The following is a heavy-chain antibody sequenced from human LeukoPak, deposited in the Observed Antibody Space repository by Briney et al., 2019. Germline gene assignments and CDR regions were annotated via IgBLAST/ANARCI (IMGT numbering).Heavy chain of an antibody. CDR2: IYHSGST. Sequence: SETLSLTCTVSGGSISSSSYYWGWIRQPPGKGLEWIGSIYHSGSTYYNPTLRSRFTISVDTSKNQCSLKLSSVTAADTAVYYCASLDIVVVPAAIGWFDPWGQGTLVTVSS. CDR3: ASLDIVVVPAAIGWFDP. J-gene: IGHJ5*02. D-gene: IGHD2-2*01. CDR1: GGSISSSSYY. V-gene: IGHV4-39*07.